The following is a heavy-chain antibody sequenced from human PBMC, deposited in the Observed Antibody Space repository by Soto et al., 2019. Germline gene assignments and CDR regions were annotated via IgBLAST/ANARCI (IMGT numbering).Heavy chain of an antibody. CDR1: GFTSSSYG. D-gene: IGHD3-3*01. CDR3: ARSYARITIFGVSDYGMDV. Sequence: GGSLRLSCAASGFTSSSYGMHWVRQAPGKGLEWVAVIWYDGSNKYYADSVKGRFTISRDNSKNTLYLQMNSLRAEDTAVYYCARSYARITIFGVSDYGMDVWGQGTTVTVSS. V-gene: IGHV3-33*01. CDR2: IWYDGSNK. J-gene: IGHJ6*02.